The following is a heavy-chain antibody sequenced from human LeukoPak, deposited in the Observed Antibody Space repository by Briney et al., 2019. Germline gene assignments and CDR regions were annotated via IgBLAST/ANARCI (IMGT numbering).Heavy chain of an antibody. CDR3: ARLTRLSTSPDRYYLDY. D-gene: IGHD6-6*01. V-gene: IGHV4-4*09. CDR2: IYTSGGT. Sequence: SETLSLTCSVSGDSISSYYWSWIRRPPGKGLEWIGYIYTSGGTNYIPSLKGRVTISIDTSKNQFSLKLSSVTAADSAVYYCARLTRLSTSPDRYYLDYWGQGTLVTVSS. J-gene: IGHJ4*02. CDR1: GDSISSYY.